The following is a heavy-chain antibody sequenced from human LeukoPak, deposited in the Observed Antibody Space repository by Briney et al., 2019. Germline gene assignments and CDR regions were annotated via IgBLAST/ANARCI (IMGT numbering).Heavy chain of an antibody. Sequence: PSETLSLTSAVSGGSFSGYYWSWIRAPPGKGLEWIGEINHSGSTNYNPSLKSRVTISVDTSKNQFSLKLSSVTAADTAVYYCARGSRNYYDFWSGYYEAYFDYWGQGTLVTVSS. J-gene: IGHJ4*02. CDR3: ARGSRNYYDFWSGYYEAYFDY. CDR1: GGSFSGYY. CDR2: INHSGST. V-gene: IGHV4-34*01. D-gene: IGHD3-3*01.